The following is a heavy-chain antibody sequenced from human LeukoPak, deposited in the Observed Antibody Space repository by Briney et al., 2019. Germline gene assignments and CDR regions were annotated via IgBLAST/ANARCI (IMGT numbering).Heavy chain of an antibody. CDR3: AKDVKWLRFGYFDY. CDR2: ISGGGDST. V-gene: IGHV3-23*01. CDR1: GFTFSSYA. D-gene: IGHD5-12*01. Sequence: GGSLRLSCAASGFTFSSYAMSWVRQAPGKGPEWVSAISGGGDSTSYADSVKGRFTISRDNSKNTVYLQMNSLRAEDTALYYCAKDVKWLRFGYFDYWGQGTLVTVSS. J-gene: IGHJ4*02.